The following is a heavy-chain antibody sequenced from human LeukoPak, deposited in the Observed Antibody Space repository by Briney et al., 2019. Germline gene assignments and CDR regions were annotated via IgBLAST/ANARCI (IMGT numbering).Heavy chain of an antibody. J-gene: IGHJ4*02. D-gene: IGHD4-11*01. CDR1: GYTFTSYD. CDR2: MNPNSGNT. Sequence: ASVKVSCTASGYTFTSYDINWVRQATGQGLEWMGWMNPNSGNTGYAQKFQGRVTMTRNTSISTAYMELSSLRSEDTAVYYCARADYSNYGLDYWGQGTLITVSS. V-gene: IGHV1-8*01. CDR3: ARADYSNYGLDY.